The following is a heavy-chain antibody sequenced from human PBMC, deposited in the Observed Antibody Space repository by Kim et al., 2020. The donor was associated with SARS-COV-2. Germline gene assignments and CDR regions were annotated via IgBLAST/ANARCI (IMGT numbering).Heavy chain of an antibody. CDR3: VKPGYSYCVAYYYYGMDV. CDR1: GFTFSSYA. CDR2: ISSNGGST. D-gene: IGHD5-18*01. Sequence: GGSLRLSCSASGFTFSSYAMHWVRQAPGKGLEYVSAISSNGGSTYYADSVKGRFTISRDNSKNTLYLQMSSLRAEDTAVYYCVKPGYSYCVAYYYYGMDVWGQGTTVTVSS. V-gene: IGHV3-64D*06. J-gene: IGHJ6*02.